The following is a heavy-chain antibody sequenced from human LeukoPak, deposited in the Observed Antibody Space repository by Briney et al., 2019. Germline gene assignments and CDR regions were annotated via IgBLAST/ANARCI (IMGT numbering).Heavy chain of an antibody. D-gene: IGHD6-13*01. CDR2: INHSGST. CDR3: ARGPIAAAPFDY. CDR1: GGSFSGYY. V-gene: IGHV4-34*01. J-gene: IGHJ4*02. Sequence: SETLSLTCAVYGGSFSGYYWSWIRQPPGKGLEWIGEINHSGSTNYNPSLKSRVTISVDTSKNQFSLKLSSVTAADTAVYYCARGPIAAAPFDYWGQGTLVTVSS.